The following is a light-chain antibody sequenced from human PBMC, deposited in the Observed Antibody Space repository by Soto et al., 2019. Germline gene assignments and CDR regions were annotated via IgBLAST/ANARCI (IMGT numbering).Light chain of an antibody. J-gene: IGKJ3*01. CDR3: QQYNNWPLT. V-gene: IGKV3D-15*01. CDR2: GAS. Sequence: EIVMTQSPATLSVSPGERATLSCRASQSVSSNLAWYQQKPGQAPRLIIYGASTRAPGIPARFSGSGSGTEFTLTISSLQSEDFAVYYCQQYNNWPLTFGTGTTVDI. CDR1: QSVSSN.